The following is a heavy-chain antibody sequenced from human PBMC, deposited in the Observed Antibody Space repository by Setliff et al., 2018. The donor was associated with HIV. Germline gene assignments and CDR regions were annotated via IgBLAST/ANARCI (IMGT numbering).Heavy chain of an antibody. CDR2: IRTKAYGDAT. J-gene: IGHJ4*02. CDR3: TRGGGSNQYYFDY. D-gene: IGHD6-13*01. CDR1: GFTFGDYA. Sequence: GGSLRLSCVTSGFTFGDYAINWVRQAPGKGLEWIGFIRTKAYGDATEYAASMEDRFTIPREDTKSIAYLEMNGLKIEDTAVYYCTRGGGSNQYYFDYWGQGVPVTVSS. V-gene: IGHV3-49*04.